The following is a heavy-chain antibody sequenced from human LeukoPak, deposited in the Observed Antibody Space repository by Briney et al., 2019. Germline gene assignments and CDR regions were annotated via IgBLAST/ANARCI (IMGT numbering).Heavy chain of an antibody. V-gene: IGHV3-7*01. CDR3: TRGPYYYDC. CDR2: MKYDGSEK. D-gene: IGHD3-16*01. J-gene: IGHJ4*02. Sequence: PGGSLRLSCAASGFPFSSYLMSWVRQAPGKGLEWVANMKYDGSEKYYVDSVKGRFTISRDNAKNSLFLQMNSLRAEDTAVYYCTRGPYYYDCWGQGTLVTVSS. CDR1: GFPFSSYL.